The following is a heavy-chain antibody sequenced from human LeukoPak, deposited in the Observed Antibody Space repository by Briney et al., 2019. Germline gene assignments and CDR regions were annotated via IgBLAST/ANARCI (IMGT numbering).Heavy chain of an antibody. D-gene: IGHD3-22*01. J-gene: IGHJ5*02. V-gene: IGHV1-69*13. CDR2: IIPIFGTA. Sequence: SVKVSCKASGGTFSSYAISWVRQAPGQGLEWMEGIIPIFGTANYAQKFQGRVTITADESTSTAYMELSSLRSKDTAVYYCARGYYDSSGYRFDPWGQGTLVTVSS. CDR1: GGTFSSYA. CDR3: ARGYYDSSGYRFDP.